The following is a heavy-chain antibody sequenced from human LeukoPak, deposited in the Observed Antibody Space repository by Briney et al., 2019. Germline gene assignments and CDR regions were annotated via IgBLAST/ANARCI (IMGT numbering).Heavy chain of an antibody. D-gene: IGHD6-6*01. J-gene: IGHJ4*02. V-gene: IGHV1-69*05. CDR1: GGTFSSYA. CDR3: ATFEYSRSSFNY. Sequence: SVKVSCKASGGTFSSYAISWVRQAPGQGLEWMGRIIPIFGTANYAQKFQSRVTITTDESPSTPYMELSSLRSEDTAVYYCATFEYSRSSFNYWGQGTLVTVSS. CDR2: IIPIFGTA.